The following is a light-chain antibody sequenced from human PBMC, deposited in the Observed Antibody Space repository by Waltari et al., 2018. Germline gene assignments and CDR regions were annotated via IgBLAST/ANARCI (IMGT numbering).Light chain of an antibody. CDR2: ENT. V-gene: IGLV1-51*02. Sequence: QSVLTQPPSVSAAPGQRVTISCSGGSSNIGNNYVSWYRQFPGTAPKLLIYENTERAAGIPGRVSGAKSGTAATLDITGLQAGDEADYYCGTWDSSLSGAVFGGGTHLTVL. CDR3: GTWDSSLSGAV. J-gene: IGLJ7*01. CDR1: SSNIGNNY.